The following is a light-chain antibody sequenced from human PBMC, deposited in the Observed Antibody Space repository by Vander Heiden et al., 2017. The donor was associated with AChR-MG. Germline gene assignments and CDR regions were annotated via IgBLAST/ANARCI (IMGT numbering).Light chain of an antibody. CDR1: SSNIGRNT. Sequence: QSVLAQPPPPSVTPGQRVTSSCAGSSSNIGRNTVNRYQQQPGTAPKHLIYSNNQRPSGVADRCSGSKSGTSAALAISGLQSEDEADDYCAAWDDSMNGAVFGGGTQLTVL. J-gene: IGLJ7*01. V-gene: IGLV1-44*01. CDR2: SNN. CDR3: AAWDDSMNGAV.